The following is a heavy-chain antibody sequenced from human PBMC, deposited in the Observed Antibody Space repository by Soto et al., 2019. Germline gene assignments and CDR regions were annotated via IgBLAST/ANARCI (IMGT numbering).Heavy chain of an antibody. Sequence: SETLSLTCAVYGGSFSGYYWSWIRQPPGKGLEWIGEINHSGSTNYNPSLKSRVTISVDTSKNQFSLKLSSVTAADTAVYYCARLNSSSWFLGYYYGMDVWGQGTTVTVSS. CDR2: INHSGST. D-gene: IGHD6-13*01. CDR3: ARLNSSSWFLGYYYGMDV. V-gene: IGHV4-34*01. CDR1: GGSFSGYY. J-gene: IGHJ6*02.